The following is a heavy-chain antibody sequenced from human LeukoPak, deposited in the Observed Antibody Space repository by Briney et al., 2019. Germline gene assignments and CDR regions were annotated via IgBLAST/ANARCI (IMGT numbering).Heavy chain of an antibody. D-gene: IGHD6-6*01. Sequence: SVKVSCKASGGTFSSYAISWVRQAPGQGLEWMGGIIPIFGTANYAQKFQGRVTITADESTSTAYMELSSLRSEDTAVYYCAGKAARGYWFDPWGQGTLVTVSS. J-gene: IGHJ5*02. V-gene: IGHV1-69*13. CDR2: IIPIFGTA. CDR3: AGKAARGYWFDP. CDR1: GGTFSSYA.